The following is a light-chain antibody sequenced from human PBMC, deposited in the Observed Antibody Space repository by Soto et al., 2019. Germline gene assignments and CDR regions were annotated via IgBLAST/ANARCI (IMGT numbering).Light chain of an antibody. CDR3: HHDFDLPLT. CDR1: QSLSNTY. CDR2: GAS. Sequence: EIVMTQSPVTLSLSPGDRATLSCRGSQSLSNTYISWYQQKPGQAPRLLIYGASTRATGIPARFSGSGSGTDFTLTISSLQPEDFALYYWHHDFDLPLTFGGGTKVEIK. J-gene: IGKJ4*01. V-gene: IGKV3D-7*01.